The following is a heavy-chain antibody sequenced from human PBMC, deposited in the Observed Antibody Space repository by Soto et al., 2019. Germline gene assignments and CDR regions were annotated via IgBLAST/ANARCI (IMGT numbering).Heavy chain of an antibody. CDR2: ISSSSSYI. CDR1: GFTFSSYS. D-gene: IGHD4-17*01. J-gene: IGHJ4*02. Sequence: EVQLVESGGGLVKPGGSLRLSCAASGFTFSSYSMNWVRQAPGKGLEWVSSISSSSSYIYYADSVKGRFTISRDNAKNSLYLQMNSLRAEDTAVYYCARVVTATRGWVDYWGQGTLVTVSS. V-gene: IGHV3-21*01. CDR3: ARVVTATRGWVDY.